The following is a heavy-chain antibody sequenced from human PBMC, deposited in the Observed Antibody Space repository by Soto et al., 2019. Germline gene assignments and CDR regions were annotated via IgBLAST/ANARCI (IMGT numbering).Heavy chain of an antibody. CDR3: AIHGGYYYYGMDV. V-gene: IGHV3-74*01. CDR2: INSDGSST. J-gene: IGHJ6*02. CDR1: GFTFSSYW. D-gene: IGHD2-15*01. Sequence: GGSLRLSCAASGFTFSSYWMHWVRQAPGKGLVWVSRINSDGSSTSYADSVKGRFTISRDNAKNTLYLQMNSLRAEDTAVYYCAIHGGYYYYGMDVWGQGTTVTAP.